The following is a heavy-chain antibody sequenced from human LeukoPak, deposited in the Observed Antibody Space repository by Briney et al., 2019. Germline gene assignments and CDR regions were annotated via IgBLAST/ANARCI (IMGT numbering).Heavy chain of an antibody. CDR3: AKSPYADYVHWFDP. J-gene: IGHJ5*02. Sequence: GGSLRLSCAASGFTFSTYGVHWVRQAPGKGLDWVAFIRYDGSEGYYADSVKGRVTISRDNSKNTLYLQMNSLRAEDTAVYYCAKSPYADYVHWFDPWGQGTLVTVSS. D-gene: IGHD4-17*01. CDR1: GFTFSTYG. CDR2: IRYDGSEG. V-gene: IGHV3-30*02.